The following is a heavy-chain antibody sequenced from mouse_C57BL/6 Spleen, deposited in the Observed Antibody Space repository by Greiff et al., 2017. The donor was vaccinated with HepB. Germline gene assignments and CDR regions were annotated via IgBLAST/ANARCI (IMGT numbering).Heavy chain of an antibody. V-gene: IGHV1-64*01. CDR2: IHPNSGST. Sequence: QVQLQQPGAELVKPGASVKLSCKASGYTFTSYWMHWVKQRPGQGLEWIGMIHPNSGSTNYNEKFKSKATLTVDKSSSTAYMQLSSLTSEDSAVYYCARTDYGNYEVAYWGQGTLVTGSA. CDR1: GYTFTSYW. D-gene: IGHD2-1*01. J-gene: IGHJ3*01. CDR3: ARTDYGNYEVAY.